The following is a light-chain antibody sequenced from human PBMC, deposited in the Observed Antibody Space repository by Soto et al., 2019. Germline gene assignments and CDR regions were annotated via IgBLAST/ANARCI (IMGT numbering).Light chain of an antibody. CDR2: SGD. Sequence: QSALTQPPSVSGTPGQRVSISCSGDSSTFANNYVHWYQQVPGSAPTLIIFSGDQRPSGVPERFSGSKSGPSASLTISGPRPEDEAQSYCAPSTGNCRGPVFGAGTELTVL. CDR3: APSTGNCRGPV. J-gene: IGLJ2*01. V-gene: IGLV1-47*02. CDR1: SSTFANNY.